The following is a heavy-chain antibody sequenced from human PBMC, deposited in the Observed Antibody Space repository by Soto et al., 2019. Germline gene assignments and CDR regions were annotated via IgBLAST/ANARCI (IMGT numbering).Heavy chain of an antibody. J-gene: IGHJ6*02. Sequence: QVQLVQSGAEVKKPGASVKVSCKASGYTFTSYYMHWVRQAPGQGLEWMGIINPRGGSTSYAQKFQGRVTMTRDTSTSTVYMELSSLRSEDTAVYYCARTDYDWGGMDVWGQGTTVTVSS. CDR1: GYTFTSYY. V-gene: IGHV1-46*01. CDR2: INPRGGST. D-gene: IGHD3-16*01. CDR3: ARTDYDWGGMDV.